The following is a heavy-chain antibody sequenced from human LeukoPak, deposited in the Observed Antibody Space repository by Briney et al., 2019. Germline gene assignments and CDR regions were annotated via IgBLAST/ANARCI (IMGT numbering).Heavy chain of an antibody. J-gene: IGHJ4*02. Sequence: SETLSLTCTVSGLPNSNDYLRWIRQAAGKELEWIGRTYTSESANYHQSLKSRLSISLDKSKKQFSLTLNSVTAADTAVYYCARGGTYGSGRNQHSTLDYWGQGTLVTVSS. V-gene: IGHV4-4*07. CDR1: GLPNSNDY. CDR3: ARGGTYGSGRNQHSTLDY. D-gene: IGHD3-10*01. CDR2: TYTSESA.